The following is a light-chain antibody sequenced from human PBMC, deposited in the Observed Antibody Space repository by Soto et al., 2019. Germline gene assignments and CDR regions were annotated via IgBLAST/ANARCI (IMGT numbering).Light chain of an antibody. J-gene: IGKJ1*01. V-gene: IGKV1-8*01. Sequence: IRMTQSPSSLSASTGDRVTITCRASQGISSYLAWYQQKPGKAPKLLIYAASTLQSGVPSRFSGSGSGTDFTLTISRLQSEDFATYYCQQYYTSPSFGQGTKVEIK. CDR1: QGISSY. CDR3: QQYYTSPS. CDR2: AAS.